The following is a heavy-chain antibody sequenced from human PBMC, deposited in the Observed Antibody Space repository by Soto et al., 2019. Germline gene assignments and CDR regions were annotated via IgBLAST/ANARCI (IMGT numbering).Heavy chain of an antibody. Sequence: VQLVESGGGLVEPGGSLRLSCAASGFTFSNVWMNWVRQAPGKGLEWVGRIKNKIGGGTTDYAAPVKGRFTISRDDSKNTLYLQMNSLKTEDAAVYYCSTNDALDIWGPGTMVAVSS. CDR3: STNDALDI. CDR2: IKNKIGGGTT. V-gene: IGHV3-15*07. CDR1: GFTFSNVW. J-gene: IGHJ3*02.